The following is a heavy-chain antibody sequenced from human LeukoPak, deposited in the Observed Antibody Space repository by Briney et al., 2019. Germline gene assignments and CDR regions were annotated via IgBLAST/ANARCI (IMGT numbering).Heavy chain of an antibody. J-gene: IGHJ5*02. Sequence: PGGSLRLSCAASGFTFSSYAMSWVRQAPGKGLEWVSAISGSGGSTYYADFVKGRFTISRDNSKNTLYLQMNSLRAEDTAVYYCAKYDSSGDWFDPWGQGTLVTVSS. V-gene: IGHV3-23*01. D-gene: IGHD3-22*01. CDR1: GFTFSSYA. CDR3: AKYDSSGDWFDP. CDR2: ISGSGGST.